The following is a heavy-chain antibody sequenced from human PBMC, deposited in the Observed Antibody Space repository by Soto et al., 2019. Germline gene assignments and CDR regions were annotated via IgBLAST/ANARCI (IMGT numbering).Heavy chain of an antibody. V-gene: IGHV3-23*01. CDR2: ISGSGGST. D-gene: IGHD6-6*01. Sequence: GGSLRLSCAASGFTFSSYAMSWVRQAPGKGLEWVSAISGSGGSTYYADSVNGRFTISRDNSKNTLYLQMNSLRAEDTAVYYCAKDRTLATQKSSSYYYYYMDVWGKGTTVTVSS. J-gene: IGHJ6*03. CDR3: AKDRTLATQKSSSYYYYYMDV. CDR1: GFTFSSYA.